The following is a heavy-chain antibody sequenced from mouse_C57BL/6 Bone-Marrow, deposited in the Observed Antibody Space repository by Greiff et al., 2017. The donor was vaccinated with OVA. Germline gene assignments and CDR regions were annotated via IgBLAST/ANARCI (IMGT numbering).Heavy chain of an antibody. CDR2: SRNKANDYTT. J-gene: IGHJ4*01. D-gene: IGHD2-3*01. V-gene: IGHV7-1*01. CDR3: ARDAHDGYYVDAMDY. CDR1: GFTFSDFY. Sequence: EVNLVESGGGLVQSGRSLRLSCATSGFTFSDFYMEWVRQAPGKGLEWIAASRNKANDYTTEYSASVKGRFIVSRDTSQSILYLQMNALRAEDTAIYYCARDAHDGYYVDAMDYRGQGTSVTVSS.